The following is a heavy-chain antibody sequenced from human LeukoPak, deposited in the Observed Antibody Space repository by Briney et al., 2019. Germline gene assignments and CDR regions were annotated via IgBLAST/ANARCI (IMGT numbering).Heavy chain of an antibody. CDR1: GGSFSGYY. CDR3: ARHGPYSGSYYYFDY. J-gene: IGHJ4*02. V-gene: IGHV4-59*08. Sequence: SETLSLTCAVYGGSFSGYYWSWIRQPPGKGLEWIGYIYYSGSTNYNPSLKSRVTISVDTSKNQFSLKLSSVTAADTAVYYCARHGPYSGSYYYFDYWGQGTLVTVSS. CDR2: IYYSGST. D-gene: IGHD1-26*01.